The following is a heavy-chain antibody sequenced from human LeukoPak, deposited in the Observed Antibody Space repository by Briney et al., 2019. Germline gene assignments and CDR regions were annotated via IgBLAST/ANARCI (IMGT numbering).Heavy chain of an antibody. J-gene: IGHJ4*02. CDR3: ATDPGYCSGGSCSY. CDR1: GFTFNDYD. V-gene: IGHV3-23*01. CDR2: ISGSGGST. D-gene: IGHD2-15*01. Sequence: GGSLRLSCAASGFTFNDYDMHWVRQAPGKGLEWVSAISGSGGSTYYADSVKGRFTISRDNSKNTLYLQMNSLRAEDTAVYYCATDPGYCSGGSCSYWGQGTLVTVSS.